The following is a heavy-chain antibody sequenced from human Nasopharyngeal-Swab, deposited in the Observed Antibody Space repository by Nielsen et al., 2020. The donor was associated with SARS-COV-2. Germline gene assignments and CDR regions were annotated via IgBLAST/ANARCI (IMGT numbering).Heavy chain of an antibody. Sequence: SETLSLTCTVSGCSISGYYWSWIRQPPGKGLEWIGEINHSGSTNYNPSFKSRVTISVDTSKNQFSLKLSSVTAADTAVYYCARGWIAVAGTLLWFDPWGQGTLVTVSS. CDR1: GCSISGYY. D-gene: IGHD6-19*01. CDR3: ARGWIAVAGTLLWFDP. CDR2: INHSGST. V-gene: IGHV4-34*01. J-gene: IGHJ5*02.